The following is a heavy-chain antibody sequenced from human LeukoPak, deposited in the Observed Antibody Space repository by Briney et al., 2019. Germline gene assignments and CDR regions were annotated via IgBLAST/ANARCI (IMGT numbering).Heavy chain of an antibody. Sequence: GASVKVSCKASGGTFSSYAISWVRQAPGQGLEWMGGIIPIFGTANYAQKFQGRVTITTDESTSTAYMELSSLRSEDTAVYYCAREYSSSSGDGGQFDYWGQGTLVTVSS. CDR3: AREYSSSSGDGGQFDY. D-gene: IGHD6-6*01. V-gene: IGHV1-69*05. J-gene: IGHJ4*02. CDR2: IIPIFGTA. CDR1: GGTFSSYA.